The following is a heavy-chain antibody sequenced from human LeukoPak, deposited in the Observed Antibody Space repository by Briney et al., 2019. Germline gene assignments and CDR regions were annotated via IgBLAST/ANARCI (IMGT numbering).Heavy chain of an antibody. CDR1: GFTFSSYS. V-gene: IGHV3-21*01. CDR2: ISSSSSYI. D-gene: IGHD2-15*01. CDR3: ARERYCSGGSCYSGFVY. J-gene: IGHJ4*02. Sequence: SGGSLRLSCAASGFTFSSYSMNWVRQAPGKGLEWVSSISSSSSYIYYADSVKGRFTISRDNAKNSLYLQVNSLRAEDTAVYYCARERYCSGGSCYSGFVYWGQGTLVTVSS.